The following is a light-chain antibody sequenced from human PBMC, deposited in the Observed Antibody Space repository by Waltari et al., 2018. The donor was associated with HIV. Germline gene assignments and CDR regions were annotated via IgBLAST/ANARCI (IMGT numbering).Light chain of an antibody. CDR1: RTNIGAGYD. V-gene: IGLV1-40*01. CDR2: RTV. J-gene: IGLJ3*02. CDR3: AAWDDSLNGWV. Sequence: QSVLTQRPSVSGAPGQRVTISCTGSRTNIGAGYDVHWYQQLPGTAPKLLIFRTVNRPSGVPDRFSGSKSGTSASLAITGLQSEDEADYYCAAWDDSLNGWVFGGGTKLTVL.